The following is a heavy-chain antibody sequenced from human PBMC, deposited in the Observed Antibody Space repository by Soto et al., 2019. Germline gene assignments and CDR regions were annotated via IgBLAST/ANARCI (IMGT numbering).Heavy chain of an antibody. Sequence: QVQLVQSGAEVKKPGASVKVSCKASGYTFTSYAMHWVRQAPGQRLEWMGWINAGNGNTKYSQKFQGRVTITRDTSAGTAYMELSSLRSEDTAVYYCAGARHRNSIAAAETLGYWGQGTLVTVSS. D-gene: IGHD6-13*01. CDR2: INAGNGNT. CDR3: AGARHRNSIAAAETLGY. CDR1: GYTFTSYA. J-gene: IGHJ4*02. V-gene: IGHV1-3*01.